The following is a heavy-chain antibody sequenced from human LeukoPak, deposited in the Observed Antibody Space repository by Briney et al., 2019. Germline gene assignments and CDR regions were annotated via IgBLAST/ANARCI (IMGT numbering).Heavy chain of an antibody. CDR2: IKQDGVEK. D-gene: IGHD4-17*01. CDR1: GFTFSSNW. J-gene: IGHJ4*02. Sequence: GGSLRLSCAASGFTFSSNWMSWVRQPPGKGLEWVANIKQDGVEKYYVDSVRGQFTISRDNAKNSLYLQMNSLRAEDTAVYYCARGHPSFYGDYRFDYWGQGTLVTVSS. V-gene: IGHV3-7*01. CDR3: ARGHPSFYGDYRFDY.